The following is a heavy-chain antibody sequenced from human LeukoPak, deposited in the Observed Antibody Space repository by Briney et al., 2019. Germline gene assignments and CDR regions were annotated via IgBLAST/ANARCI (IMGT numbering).Heavy chain of an antibody. CDR1: GFTISSYS. V-gene: IGHV3-21*01. CDR2: ISSSSSYI. CDR3: ARVVWGWDTAMPTPFDY. D-gene: IGHD5-18*01. Sequence: PGGSLRLSCAASGFTISSYSMNWVRQAPGKGLEWVSSISSSSSYIYYADSVKGRFTISRGNAKNSLYLQMNSLRAEDTAVYYCARVVWGWDTAMPTPFDYWGQGTLVTVSS. J-gene: IGHJ4*02.